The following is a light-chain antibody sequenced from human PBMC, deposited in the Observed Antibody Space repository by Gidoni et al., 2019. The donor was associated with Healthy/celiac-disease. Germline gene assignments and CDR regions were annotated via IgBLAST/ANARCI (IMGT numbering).Light chain of an antibody. CDR3: QQGYSPPLT. J-gene: IGKJ4*01. CDR1: QSISIY. Sequence: DIQMTQSPSSLSASVGDRVTITCRASQSISIYLNWYQQKPGKAPKLLTYAASSLQSGVPSRFSGSGSGTDFTLAISSLQPEDFAVYYCQQGYSPPLTFGGGAKVEIK. CDR2: AAS. V-gene: IGKV1-39*01.